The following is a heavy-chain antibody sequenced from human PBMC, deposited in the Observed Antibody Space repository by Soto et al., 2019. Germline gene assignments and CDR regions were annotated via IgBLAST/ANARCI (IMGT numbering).Heavy chain of an antibody. CDR1: GGTFSTYG. J-gene: IGHJ4*02. V-gene: IGHV1-69*13. CDR2: IIPIFHTA. CDR3: VHRRDGYNSAFFDY. D-gene: IGHD5-12*01. Sequence: SVKVSCKASGGTFSTYGFSWVRQAPGQGLEWMGGIIPIFHTATYAQKFQGRVTITADESTTTAYMALSSLRSEDTAVYYCVHRRDGYNSAFFDYWGQGTLVTVSS.